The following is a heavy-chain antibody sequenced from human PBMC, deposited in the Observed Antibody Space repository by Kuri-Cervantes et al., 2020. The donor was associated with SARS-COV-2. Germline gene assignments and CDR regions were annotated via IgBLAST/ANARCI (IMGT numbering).Heavy chain of an antibody. CDR2: INHSGST. D-gene: IGHD7-27*01. CDR1: GGSFSGYY. V-gene: IGHV4-34*01. J-gene: IGHJ4*02. CDR3: ARVTNWGYYFDY. Sequence: SETLSLTCAVYGGSFSGYYWSWIRQPPGKGLEWIGEINHSGSTNYNPSLKSRVTISVDTSKNQFSLKLSSVTAAGTAVYYCARVTNWGYYFDYWGQGTLVTVSS.